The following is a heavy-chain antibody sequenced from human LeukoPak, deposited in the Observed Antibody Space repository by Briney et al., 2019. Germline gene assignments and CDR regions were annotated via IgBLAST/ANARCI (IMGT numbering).Heavy chain of an antibody. CDR1: GFTFSGYD. CDR2: IGTAGDT. CDR3: ARGRAVAAPTMAFDI. V-gene: IGHV3-13*01. J-gene: IGHJ3*02. Sequence: GGSLRLSCAASGFTFSGYDMHWVRQATGKGLEWVSAIGTAGDTYYPGSVKGRFTISRENAKNSLYLQMNSLRAGDTAVYYCARGRAVAAPTMAFDIWGQGTMVTVSS. D-gene: IGHD6-19*01.